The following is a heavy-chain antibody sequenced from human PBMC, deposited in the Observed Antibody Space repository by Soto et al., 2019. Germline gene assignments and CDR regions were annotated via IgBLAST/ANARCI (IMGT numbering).Heavy chain of an antibody. CDR1: GFTFSSYA. Sequence: PGGSLRLSCAASGFTFSSYAMHWVRQAPGKGLEWVAVISYDGSNKYYADSVKGRFTISRDNSKNTLYLQMNSLRAEDTAVYYCARESTYYYDSSGYYEKAIDYWGQGTLVTVS. J-gene: IGHJ4*02. D-gene: IGHD3-22*01. CDR2: ISYDGSNK. CDR3: ARESTYYYDSSGYYEKAIDY. V-gene: IGHV3-30-3*01.